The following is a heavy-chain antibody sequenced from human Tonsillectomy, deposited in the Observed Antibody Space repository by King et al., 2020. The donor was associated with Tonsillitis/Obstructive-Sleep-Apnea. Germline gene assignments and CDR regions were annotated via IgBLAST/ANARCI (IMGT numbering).Heavy chain of an antibody. J-gene: IGHJ4*02. D-gene: IGHD2-2*01. Sequence: QLQESGPGLVKPSETLSLTCTVSGGSISSYYCNWLRQPAGKGLEWIGRIYSTGRTNYNPSLKSRVTISVDTSKNQFSLKLTSVTAADTAVYYCARDPEYWSSTTCFPHLDYWGQGTLVTVSS. V-gene: IGHV4-4*07. CDR3: ARDPEYWSSTTCFPHLDY. CDR1: GGSISSYY. CDR2: IYSTGRT.